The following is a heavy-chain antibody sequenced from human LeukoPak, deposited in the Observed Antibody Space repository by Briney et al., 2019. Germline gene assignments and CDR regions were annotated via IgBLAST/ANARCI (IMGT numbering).Heavy chain of an antibody. V-gene: IGHV4-61*08. J-gene: IGHJ5*02. Sequence: SETLSLTCTVSGGSISSGGYYWSWIRQHPGRGLEWIGYIYYSGSTNYNPSLKSRVTISVDTSKNQFSLKLSSVTAADTAVYYCARERSRDWFDPWGQGTLVTVSS. D-gene: IGHD5-24*01. CDR1: GGSISSGGYY. CDR3: ARERSRDWFDP. CDR2: IYYSGST.